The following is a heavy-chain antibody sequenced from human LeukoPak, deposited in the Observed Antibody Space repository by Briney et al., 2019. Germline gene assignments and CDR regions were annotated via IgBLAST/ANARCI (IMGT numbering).Heavy chain of an antibody. J-gene: IGHJ4*02. D-gene: IGHD2-2*01. CDR1: GGSIEPNF. CDR3: VRDRCSSSSCYGGEVGSFDF. Sequence: PSGTLSLTCTVSGGSIEPNFWNWIRQSPGKGLEWIGNIYYNGYTNYSPSLKSRVTISVDTSKNQFFLKLTSVTAADTAVYFCVRDRCSSSSCYGGEVGSFDFWGQGSLVTVSS. CDR2: IYYNGYT. V-gene: IGHV4-59*01.